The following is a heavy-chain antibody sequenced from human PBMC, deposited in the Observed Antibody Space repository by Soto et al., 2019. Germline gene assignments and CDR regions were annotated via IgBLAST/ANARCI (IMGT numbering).Heavy chain of an antibody. CDR2: ISGDGSST. J-gene: IGHJ3*01. D-gene: IGHD1-7*01. Sequence: GSLRLSCAASEFTFRSYWMHWVRQSPGKGLVWVSRISGDGSSTNYADSVKGRFTISRDNAKNTVYLQIDSLRAEDTAVYYCARSLPGTYGAFDLWGQGTMVTVSS. V-gene: IGHV3-74*01. CDR1: EFTFRSYW. CDR3: ARSLPGTYGAFDL.